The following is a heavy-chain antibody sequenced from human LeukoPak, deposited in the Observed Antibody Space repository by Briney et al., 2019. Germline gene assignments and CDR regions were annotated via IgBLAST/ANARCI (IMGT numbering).Heavy chain of an antibody. CDR2: IYYSGST. J-gene: IGHJ4*02. CDR1: GGSISSSSYY. CDR3: ASLDYGGNYVDD. D-gene: IGHD4-23*01. V-gene: IGHV4-61*05. Sequence: SETLSLTCTVSGGSISSSSYYWGWIRQPPGKGLEWIGYIYYSGSTNYNPSLKSRVTISVDTSKNQFSLKLSSVTAADTAVYYCASLDYGGNYVDDRGRGTLVTVSS.